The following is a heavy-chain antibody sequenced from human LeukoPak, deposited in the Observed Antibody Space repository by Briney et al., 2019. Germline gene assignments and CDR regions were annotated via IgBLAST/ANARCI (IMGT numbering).Heavy chain of an antibody. CDR3: AKDLRAHDYGDYANFDY. Sequence: PGRSLRLSCAASGFTFDDYAMHWVRQAPGKGLEWVSAISGSGGSTYYADSVKGRFTISRDNSKNTLYLQMNSLRAEDTAVYYCAKDLRAHDYGDYANFDYWGQGTLVTVSS. V-gene: IGHV3-23*01. J-gene: IGHJ4*02. CDR2: ISGSGGST. CDR1: GFTFDDYA. D-gene: IGHD4-17*01.